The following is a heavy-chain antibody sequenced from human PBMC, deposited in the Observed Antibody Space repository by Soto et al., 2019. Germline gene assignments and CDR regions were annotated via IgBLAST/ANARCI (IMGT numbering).Heavy chain of an antibody. Sequence: QVQLVESGGGVVQPGRSLRLSCAAFGFTFSSYGMHWVRQAPGKGLEWVAVIWYDGSNKYYADSVKGRFTISRDNSKNTLYLQMNSLRAEDTAVYYCARGAGSGSYWDWFDPWGQGTLVTVSS. J-gene: IGHJ5*02. CDR3: ARGAGSGSYWDWFDP. CDR2: IWYDGSNK. CDR1: GFTFSSYG. D-gene: IGHD3-10*01. V-gene: IGHV3-33*01.